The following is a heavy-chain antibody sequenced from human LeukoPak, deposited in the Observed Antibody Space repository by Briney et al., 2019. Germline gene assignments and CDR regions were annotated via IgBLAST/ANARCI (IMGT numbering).Heavy chain of an antibody. J-gene: IGHJ5*02. CDR2: MNPNSGNT. CDR3: ARGRRYYGSGSYHNWFDP. Sequence: ASVKVSCKASGYTFTSYDINWVRQATGQGLEWMGWMNPNSGNTGYAQKFQGRVTMTRNTSISTAYMELSSLRSEDTAVYYCARGRRYYGSGSYHNWFDPWGQGTLVTVSS. CDR1: GYTFTSYD. D-gene: IGHD3-10*01. V-gene: IGHV1-8*01.